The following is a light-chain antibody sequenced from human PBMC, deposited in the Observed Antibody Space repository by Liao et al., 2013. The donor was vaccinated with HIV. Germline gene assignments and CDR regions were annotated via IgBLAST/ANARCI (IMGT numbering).Light chain of an antibody. Sequence: SYVLTQPPSVSVAPGKTASITCGGNNLGHKSVNWYQQRPGQAPMLVIHYNNDRPSGIPERFSGSNSGNTATLTISGTQAMDEADYYCQAWDSSILXVFGTGTKVTVL. J-gene: IGLJ1*01. CDR1: NLGHKS. CDR2: YNN. CDR3: QAWDSSILXV. V-gene: IGLV3-21*01.